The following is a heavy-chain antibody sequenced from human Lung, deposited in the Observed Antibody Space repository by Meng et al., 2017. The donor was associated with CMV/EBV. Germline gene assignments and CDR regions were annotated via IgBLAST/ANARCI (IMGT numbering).Heavy chain of an antibody. Sequence: GXSXKIPXAASGFTFSSYSMNWVRQAPGKGLEWVSSISSSSSYIYHADPVKGRFTISRDNAKHSLYLHMNSLRAEDTAVYYCAGDDYGSGNYYNGAWFDPWGQGTXVTVSS. CDR2: ISSSSSYI. D-gene: IGHD3-10*01. J-gene: IGHJ5*01. CDR3: AGDDYGSGNYYNGAWFDP. V-gene: IGHV3-21*01. CDR1: GFTFSSYS.